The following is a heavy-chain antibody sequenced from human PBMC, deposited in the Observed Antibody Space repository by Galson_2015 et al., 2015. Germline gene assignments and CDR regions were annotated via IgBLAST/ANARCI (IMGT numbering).Heavy chain of an antibody. CDR2: VYYSGST. D-gene: IGHD2-8*01. CDR3: ARHGTKTLTYYFDY. J-gene: IGHJ4*02. Sequence: ETLSLTCTVSGGSISSSSYYWGWIRQPPGKGLEWIGSVYYSGSTYYNPSLKSRVTISVATFKNQFSLKLSSVTAADTAVYYCARHGTKTLTYYFDYWGQGTLVTVSS. V-gene: IGHV4-39*01. CDR1: GGSISSSSYY.